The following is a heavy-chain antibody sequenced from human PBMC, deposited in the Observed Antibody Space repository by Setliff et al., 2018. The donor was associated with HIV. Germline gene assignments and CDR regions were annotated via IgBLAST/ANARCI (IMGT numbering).Heavy chain of an antibody. CDR2: INTVNGNT. CDR1: GYTFSSYG. D-gene: IGHD5-18*01. CDR3: ARGDTPMVIWGDYFDY. Sequence: ASVKVSCKASGYTFSSYGITWVRQAPGQRLEWMGWINTVNGNTKYSQKFQGRVTITADESTSTAYMELSSLRSEDTAVYYCARGDTPMVIWGDYFDYWGQGTLVTVSS. J-gene: IGHJ4*02. V-gene: IGHV1-18*01.